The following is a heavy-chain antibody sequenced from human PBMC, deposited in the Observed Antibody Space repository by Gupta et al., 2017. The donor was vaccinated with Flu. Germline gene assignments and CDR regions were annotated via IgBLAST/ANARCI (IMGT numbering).Heavy chain of an antibody. V-gene: IGHV3-7*01. D-gene: IGHD2-15*01. CDR3: ARGPSYHRPCGSAASCYWPFES. CDR2: IKQDGSER. CDR1: GFILSNYW. Sequence: EVQLVESGGNLVQPGGSLRLSCTTSGFILSNYWMSWVRQAPGKGLEWVANIKQDGSERSYVDSGRGRFTISRDNARNSLDLQLSSLRPEDSAVYYCARGPSYHRPCGSAASCYWPFESWGQGTLVTVSS. J-gene: IGHJ4*02.